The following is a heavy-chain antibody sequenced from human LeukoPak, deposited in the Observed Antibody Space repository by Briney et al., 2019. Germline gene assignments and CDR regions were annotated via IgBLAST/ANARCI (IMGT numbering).Heavy chain of an antibody. CDR1: GFTFSSYW. Sequence: GGSLRLSCAASGFTFSSYWMHWVRQAPGKGLVWVSRINSDGSSTSYADSVKGRFTISRDNAKNTLYLQMNSLRAEDTAVYYCARGVDSSGYYYDSVGDYWGQGTLVTVSS. CDR2: INSDGSST. CDR3: ARGVDSSGYYYDSVGDY. D-gene: IGHD3-22*01. J-gene: IGHJ4*02. V-gene: IGHV3-74*01.